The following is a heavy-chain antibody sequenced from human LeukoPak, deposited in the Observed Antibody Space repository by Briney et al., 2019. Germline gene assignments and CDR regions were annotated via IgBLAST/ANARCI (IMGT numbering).Heavy chain of an antibody. Sequence: KTSQTLSLTCTVSGGSISGGNYYWSWIRQPAGKGLEWIGRIYTSGSTNYNPSLKSRVTISVDTSKNQFSLKLSSVTAADTAVYYCTSLNSGYGGWFDHWGQGTLVTVSS. D-gene: IGHD5-12*01. CDR1: GGSISGGNYY. J-gene: IGHJ5*02. V-gene: IGHV4-61*02. CDR3: TSLNSGYGGWFDH. CDR2: IYTSGST.